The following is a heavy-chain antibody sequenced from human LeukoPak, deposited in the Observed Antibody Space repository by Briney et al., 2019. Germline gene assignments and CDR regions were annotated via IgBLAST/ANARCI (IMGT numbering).Heavy chain of an antibody. CDR2: IRSKGYGGTT. J-gene: IGHJ6*02. CDR1: GFTFGDHA. V-gene: IGHV3-49*04. D-gene: IGHD5-24*01. Sequence: GRSLRLSCITSGFTFGDHAMSWVRQAPGKGLDWVGFIRSKGYGGTTEYAASVKGRFTISRDDSKSTAYLRMNSLKSEDTAVYYCTRGPTGRWLYYGMDVWGQGTTVIVSS. CDR3: TRGPTGRWLYYGMDV.